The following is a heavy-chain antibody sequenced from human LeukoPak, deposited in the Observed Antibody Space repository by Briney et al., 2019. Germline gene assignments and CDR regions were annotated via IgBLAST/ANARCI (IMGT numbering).Heavy chain of an antibody. J-gene: IGHJ4*02. CDR2: ITGSGDTT. CDR1: GFTNYA. D-gene: IGHD6-13*01. Sequence: PGGSLRLSCAPSGFTNYAMSWVRQAPGKGLEWVSAITGSGDTTYYADSVKGRFSISRDSSKNALYLQMNGLRAEDTAVYYCARAIYSSWHSSYYFDYWGQGTLVTVSS. V-gene: IGHV3-23*01. CDR3: ARAIYSSWHSSYYFDY.